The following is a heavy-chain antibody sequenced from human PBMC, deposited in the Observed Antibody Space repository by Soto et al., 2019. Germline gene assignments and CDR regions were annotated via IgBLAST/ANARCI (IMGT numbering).Heavy chain of an antibody. CDR3: ARASSREDIVVVPADPFDY. V-gene: IGHV4-31*03. CDR1: GGSISSGGYY. J-gene: IGHJ4*02. D-gene: IGHD2-2*01. Sequence: PSETLSLTCTVSGGSISSGGYYWSWIRQHPGKGLEWIGYIYYSGSTYYNPSLKSRVTISVDTSKNQFSLKLSSVTAADTAVYYCARASSREDIVVVPADPFDYWGQGTLVTVS. CDR2: IYYSGST.